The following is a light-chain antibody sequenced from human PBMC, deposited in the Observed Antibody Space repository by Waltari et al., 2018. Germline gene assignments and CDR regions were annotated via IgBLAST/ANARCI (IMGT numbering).Light chain of an antibody. Sequence: ESVLAQSPGTLSLSPGERATLSCRASPSVGSIYLAWYQQRPGQPPRVLVYGTSSRATGIPDRFSGSRSGSDFTLTIDRLEPEDVAVYFCQVYGGSPLYTFGQGTRLEIK. J-gene: IGKJ2*01. V-gene: IGKV3-20*01. CDR3: QVYGGSPLYT. CDR2: GTS. CDR1: PSVGSIY.